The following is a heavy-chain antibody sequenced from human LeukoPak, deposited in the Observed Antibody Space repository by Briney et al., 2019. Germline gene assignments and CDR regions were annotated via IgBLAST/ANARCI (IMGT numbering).Heavy chain of an antibody. CDR3: AKESGRGTFDL. D-gene: IGHD3-10*01. Sequence: TLSLTWAVSGGSISSGDYFWRWMRQPPGKGLEWIGYIYYSGRTYYNPSLKSRVTISIDTSKNQFSLKLSSVTAADTAVYYCAKESGRGTFDLWGQGTVVTVSS. J-gene: IGHJ3*01. V-gene: IGHV4-30-4*08. CDR2: IYYSGRT. CDR1: GGSISSGDYF.